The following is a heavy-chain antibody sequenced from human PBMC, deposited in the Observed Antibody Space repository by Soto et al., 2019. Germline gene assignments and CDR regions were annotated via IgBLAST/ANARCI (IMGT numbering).Heavy chain of an antibody. CDR3: AGDQDTAMVTVLWDYYYYGMDV. D-gene: IGHD5-18*01. CDR1: GYTFTSYG. V-gene: IGHV1-18*04. CDR2: ISAYNGNT. J-gene: IGHJ6*02. Sequence: ASVKVSCKASGYTFTSYGISWVRQAPGQGLEWMGWISAYNGNTNYAQKLQGRVTMTTDTSTSTAYMELRSLRSDGTAVYYCAGDQDTAMVTVLWDYYYYGMDVWGQGTTVTVSS.